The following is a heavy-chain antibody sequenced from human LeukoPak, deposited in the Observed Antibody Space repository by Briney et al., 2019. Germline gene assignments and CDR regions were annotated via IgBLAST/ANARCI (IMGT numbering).Heavy chain of an antibody. V-gene: IGHV3-21*01. D-gene: IGHD3-10*01. CDR1: GFTLSDYH. CDR2: ITTISHYI. Sequence: PGGSLRLSCAASGFTLSDYHMNWVRQAPGKGLEWLSSITTISHYIYYAGAVRGRFTISRDNAKNSLYLQMNSLRGEDTAVYYCSRVGDSGTFDYWGQGTLVTVSS. J-gene: IGHJ4*02. CDR3: SRVGDSGTFDY.